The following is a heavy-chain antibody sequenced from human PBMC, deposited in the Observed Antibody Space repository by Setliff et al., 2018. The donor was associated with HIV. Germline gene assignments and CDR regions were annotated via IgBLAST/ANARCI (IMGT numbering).Heavy chain of an antibody. Sequence: PGGSLRLSCAASGFTFNNVWMYWVRQAPGKGLEWVGRIKSKTDGGTTDYSAPAKGRFSLQRDDSKNKLYLQMNSLKTEDRAVYYCTTACNVILEDHFDYWGQGTLVTVSS. CDR2: IKSKTDGGTT. V-gene: IGHV3-15*01. J-gene: IGHJ4*02. CDR3: TTACNVILEDHFDY. D-gene: IGHD2-15*01. CDR1: GFTFNNVW.